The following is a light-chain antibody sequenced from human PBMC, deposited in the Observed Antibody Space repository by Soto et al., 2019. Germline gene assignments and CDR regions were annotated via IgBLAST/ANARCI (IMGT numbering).Light chain of an antibody. CDR1: TSNIGSNS. CDR2: SRN. Sequence: QLVLTQPPSASGTPGQRVTISCSGSTSNIGSNSVNWYQQLPGTAPKLLIYSRNQRPSGVPDRFSGSKSGTSASLAINGLQSEDEADYYCLVWDDSLNGYVFGTGTKLTVL. V-gene: IGLV1-44*01. J-gene: IGLJ1*01. CDR3: LVWDDSLNGYV.